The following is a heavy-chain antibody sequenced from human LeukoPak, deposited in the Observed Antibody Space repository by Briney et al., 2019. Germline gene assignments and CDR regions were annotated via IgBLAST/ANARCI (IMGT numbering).Heavy chain of an antibody. J-gene: IGHJ6*03. CDR1: GVTLSSNTTA. CDR3: ARGSMVVVPAATRNYYYYMDD. V-gene: IGHV6-1*01. CDR2: TSYSSQWYT. Sequence: QTLSLTCAISGVTLSSNTTAWNCISQSPSRGLELVITTSYSSQWYTHYAVAVTRRLSINPATTKNQIFMQLNSLTPDGTAVYYCARGSMVVVPAATRNYYYYMDDWGKGTMVTVSS. D-gene: IGHD2-2*01.